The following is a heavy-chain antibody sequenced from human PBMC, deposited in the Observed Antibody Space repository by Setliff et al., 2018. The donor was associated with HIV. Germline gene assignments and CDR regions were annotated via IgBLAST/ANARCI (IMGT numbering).Heavy chain of an antibody. CDR2: IYYSGST. CDR3: ARSNTASLISY. Sequence: SETLSLTCTVSGGSISSYYWSWIRQPPGKGLEWIGYIYYSGSTNYNPSLKSRVTISVDTSKNQFSLKLSSVIAADTAVYYCARSNTASLISYWGQGTLVTVSS. CDR1: GGSISSYY. J-gene: IGHJ4*02. D-gene: IGHD5-18*01. V-gene: IGHV4-59*01.